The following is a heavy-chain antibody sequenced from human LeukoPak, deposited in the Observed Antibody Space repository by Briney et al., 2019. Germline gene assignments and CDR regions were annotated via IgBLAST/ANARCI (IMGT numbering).Heavy chain of an antibody. D-gene: IGHD1-26*01. CDR2: IYHSGST. V-gene: IGHV4-4*02. CDR1: GGSISSSNW. CDR3: ARKYSGSYSEEYYYYYYMDV. J-gene: IGHJ6*03. Sequence: SETLSLTCAVSGGSISSSNWWSWVRQPPGKGLEWIGEIYHSGSTNYNPSLKSRVTISVDKSKNQFSLKLSSVTAADTAVYYCARKYSGSYSEEYYYYYYMDVWGKGTTVTVSS.